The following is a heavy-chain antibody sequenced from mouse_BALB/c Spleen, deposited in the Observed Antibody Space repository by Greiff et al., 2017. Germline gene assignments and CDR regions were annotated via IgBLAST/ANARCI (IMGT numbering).Heavy chain of an antibody. J-gene: IGHJ3*01. CDR1: GFTFSSYG. CDR3: ARDDTLRGPWFAY. D-gene: IGHD1-1*01. Sequence: EVQLVESGGGLVQPGGSLKLSCAASGFTFSSYGMSWVRQTPDKRLELVATINSNGGSTYYPDSVKGRFTISRDNAKNTLYLQMSSLKSEDTAMYYCARDDTLRGPWFAYWGQGTLVTVSA. V-gene: IGHV5-6-3*01. CDR2: INSNGGST.